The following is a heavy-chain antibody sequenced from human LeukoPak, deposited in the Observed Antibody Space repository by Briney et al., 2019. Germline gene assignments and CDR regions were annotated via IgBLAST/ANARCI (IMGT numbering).Heavy chain of an antibody. CDR3: ARDGADVYGRAFDY. D-gene: IGHD3-10*01. V-gene: IGHV4-4*07. Sequence: PSETLSLTCNVSGGSISSYFWTWIRQPAGKGLEWIGRIHASGTTNYNSSLKSRVSMSVDTSKNQFSLKLTSVTAADTAVYFCARDGADVYGRAFDYWGQGTLVSVSS. CDR1: GGSISSYF. CDR2: IHASGTT. J-gene: IGHJ4*02.